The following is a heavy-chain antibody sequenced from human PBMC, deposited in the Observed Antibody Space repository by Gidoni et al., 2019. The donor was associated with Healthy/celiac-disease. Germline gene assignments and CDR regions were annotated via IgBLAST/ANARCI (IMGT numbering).Heavy chain of an antibody. D-gene: IGHD4-17*01. J-gene: IGHJ6*02. V-gene: IGHV1-69*02. CDR2: IIPILGIA. Sequence: QVQLVQSGAEVKKPGSSVKVSCKASGGTFSSYTISWVRQAPGQGLEWMGRIIPILGIANYAQKFQGRVTITADKSTSTAYMELSSLRSEDTAVYYCAVTVGPYSSDDYYYGMDVWGQGTTVTVSS. CDR1: GGTFSSYT. CDR3: AVTVGPYSSDDYYYGMDV.